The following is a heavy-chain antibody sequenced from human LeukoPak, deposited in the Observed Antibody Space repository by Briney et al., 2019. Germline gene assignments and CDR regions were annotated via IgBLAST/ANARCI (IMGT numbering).Heavy chain of an antibody. D-gene: IGHD5-24*01. CDR1: GGSISSSSYY. CDR3: ARQPVGDGCNFDY. J-gene: IGHJ4*02. V-gene: IGHV4-39*01. Sequence: PSETLSLTCTVSGGSISSSSYYWGWIRQPPGKGLEWIGSIYYSGSTYYNPSLKSRVTISVDTSKNQFSLKLSSVTAADTAVYYCARQPVGDGCNFDYWGQGTLVTVSS. CDR2: IYYSGST.